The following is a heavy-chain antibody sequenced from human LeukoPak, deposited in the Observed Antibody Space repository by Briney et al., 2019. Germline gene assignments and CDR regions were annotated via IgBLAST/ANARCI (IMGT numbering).Heavy chain of an antibody. V-gene: IGHV3-33*01. CDR3: ASGRMVRGVTISYYFDY. CDR2: IWYDGTNK. Sequence: PGRSLRLSCAASGFTFRSYGMHWVRRGPGKGLEWVAIIWYDGTNKYYADSVKGRFTISRDNSKNTLYLQMNSLRVEDTAVYYCASGRMVRGVTISYYFDYWGQGTLVTVPS. CDR1: GFTFRSYG. D-gene: IGHD3-10*01. J-gene: IGHJ4*02.